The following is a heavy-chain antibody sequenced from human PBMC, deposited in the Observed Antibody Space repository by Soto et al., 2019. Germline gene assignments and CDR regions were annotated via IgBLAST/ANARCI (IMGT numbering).Heavy chain of an antibody. CDR2: ISWNSGTI. CDR3: AKDYDFWSGCFDY. CDR1: GFTFDDYA. D-gene: IGHD3-3*01. J-gene: IGHJ4*02. Sequence: DVQLVESGGGLVQPGRSLRLSCAASGFTFDDYAMHWVRQAPGKGLEWVSGISWNSGTIGYAASVRGRFTISRDNAKNSLYLQMNSLRAEDTALYYCAKDYDFWSGCFDYWAQGTLVTVSS. V-gene: IGHV3-9*01.